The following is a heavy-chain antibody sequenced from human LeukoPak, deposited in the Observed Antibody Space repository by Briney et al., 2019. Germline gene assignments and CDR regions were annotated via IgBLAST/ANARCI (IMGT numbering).Heavy chain of an antibody. CDR1: GFTFLDYA. CDR2: IRNKAYGATT. Sequence: GGSLRLSCTASGFTFLDYAMSWVRQAPGKGLEWVGFIRNKAYGATTEYAASVKGRFTISRDDSKSIAYLQMNSLKTEETAVYYCTRVPMRGSSNWAYFDYWGQGTLVTVSS. D-gene: IGHD1-26*01. V-gene: IGHV3-49*04. CDR3: TRVPMRGSSNWAYFDY. J-gene: IGHJ4*02.